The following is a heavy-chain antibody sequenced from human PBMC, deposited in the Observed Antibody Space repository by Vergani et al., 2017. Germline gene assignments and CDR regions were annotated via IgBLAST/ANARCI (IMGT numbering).Heavy chain of an antibody. CDR2: IQKDGIDK. D-gene: IGHD2-15*01. V-gene: IGHV3-30*02. CDR1: GFAFRTYG. CDR3: AKEGGGYCSGGTCYPEY. Sequence: QVQLVESGGGVVQPGRSLRLSCVASGFAFRTYGMHWVRQAPGKGLEWVAFIQKDGIDKFYADSVRGRFTISRDISKNTLYLQMKSLRPEDTAVYYCAKEGGGYCSGGTCYPEYWGQGTLVIVSS. J-gene: IGHJ4*02.